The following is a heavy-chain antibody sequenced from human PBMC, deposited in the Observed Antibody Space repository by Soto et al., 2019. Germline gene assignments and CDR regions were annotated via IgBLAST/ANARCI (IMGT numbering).Heavy chain of an antibody. Sequence: QLQLQESGPGLVKPSETLSLTCTVSGGSISSSSYYWGWIRQPPGKGLEWIGSIYYSGSTYYNPSLKSRVTISVDTSKNQFSLKLSSVTAADTAVYYCARRTSLPKTVPFDPWGQGTLVTVSS. CDR2: IYYSGST. CDR3: ARRTSLPKTVPFDP. D-gene: IGHD1-26*01. CDR1: GGSISSSSYY. V-gene: IGHV4-39*01. J-gene: IGHJ5*02.